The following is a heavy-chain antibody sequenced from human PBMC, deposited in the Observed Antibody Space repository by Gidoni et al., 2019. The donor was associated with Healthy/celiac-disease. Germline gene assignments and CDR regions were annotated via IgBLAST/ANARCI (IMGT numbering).Heavy chain of an antibody. D-gene: IGHD1-26*01. Sequence: EVQLFESGGGLVHPGVSLRLSCPASGFPFSSYDMSWVRQAPGKGVEWVSAISGSGGSTYYADSVKGRFTISRDNSKNTLYLQMNSLRAEDTAVYYCAKPLAHSGSPLRLYDYWGQGTLVTVSS. CDR3: AKPLAHSGSPLRLYDY. V-gene: IGHV3-23*01. CDR1: GFPFSSYD. CDR2: ISGSGGST. J-gene: IGHJ4*02.